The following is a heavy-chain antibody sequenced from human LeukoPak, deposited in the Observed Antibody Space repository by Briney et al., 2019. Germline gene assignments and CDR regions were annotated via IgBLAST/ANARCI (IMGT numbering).Heavy chain of an antibody. Sequence: ASVKVSCKASGYTFTSYGINWVRQATGQGLEWMGWMNPNSGNTGYAQKFQGRVTMTRHTSISTAYMELSSLRSEDTAVYYCARVIVVVPAAIILDPWGQGTLVTVSS. D-gene: IGHD2-2*02. CDR3: ARVIVVVPAAIILDP. CDR1: GYTFTSYG. CDR2: MNPNSGNT. V-gene: IGHV1-8*01. J-gene: IGHJ5*02.